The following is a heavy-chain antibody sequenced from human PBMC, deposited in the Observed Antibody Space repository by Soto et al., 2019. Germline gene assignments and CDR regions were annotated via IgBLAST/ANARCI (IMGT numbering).Heavy chain of an antibody. Sequence: PSETLSLTCTASGGSIRSYYWSWIRQPPGKRLEWIGYMYYSGSTNYNPSLKSRVTISIDTSKNQFSLKLSSVTAADTAVYYCARFSMSGLNNWFDPWGQGTLVTVSS. V-gene: IGHV4-59*01. J-gene: IGHJ5*02. D-gene: IGHD3-22*01. CDR2: MYYSGST. CDR1: GGSIRSYY. CDR3: ARFSMSGLNNWFDP.